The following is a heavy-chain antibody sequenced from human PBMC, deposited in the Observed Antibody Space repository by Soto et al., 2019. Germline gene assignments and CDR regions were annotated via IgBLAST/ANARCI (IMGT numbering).Heavy chain of an antibody. Sequence: PGGSLRLSCAASGFTFSNYAMSWVRQAPGKGLEWVSAISGDGGSTYYADSGKGRFTISRANSRNTLYLQMNSLRAEDTAVYYCAKEVQLGSMDWFDPWGQGTLVTVSS. CDR1: GFTFSNYA. CDR2: ISGDGGST. D-gene: IGHD5-18*01. V-gene: IGHV3-23*01. J-gene: IGHJ5*02. CDR3: AKEVQLGSMDWFDP.